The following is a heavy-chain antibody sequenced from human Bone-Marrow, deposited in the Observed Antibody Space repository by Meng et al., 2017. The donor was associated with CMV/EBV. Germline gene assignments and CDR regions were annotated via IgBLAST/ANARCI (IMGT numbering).Heavy chain of an antibody. CDR1: GFTVSSNY. J-gene: IGHJ3*02. D-gene: IGHD4-23*01. CDR3: ARVVVTPSGAFDI. Sequence: GESLKISCAASGFTVSSNYMSWVRQAPGKGLEWVSVIYSGGGTYYADSVKGRFTISRDNSKNTLDLQMNSLRVEDTAVYYCARVVVTPSGAFDIWGQGTMVTVS. V-gene: IGHV3-53*01. CDR2: IYSGGGT.